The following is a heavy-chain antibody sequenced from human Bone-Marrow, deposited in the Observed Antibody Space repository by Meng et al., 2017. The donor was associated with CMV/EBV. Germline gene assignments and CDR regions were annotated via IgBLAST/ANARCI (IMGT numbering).Heavy chain of an antibody. CDR1: GFTFSRHA. CDR2: ISGSSANI. Sequence: GESLKISCIGSGFTFSRHAINWVRQAPGKGLEWVSVISGSSANIFYSGSVKGRFTTSRDNSKNTLYLEMNSLRAEDTAVYYCAKLNGIVVVPAAIGAFDIWGQGTMVTVSS. CDR3: AKLNGIVVVPAAIGAFDI. V-gene: IGHV3-23*01. D-gene: IGHD2-2*02. J-gene: IGHJ3*02.